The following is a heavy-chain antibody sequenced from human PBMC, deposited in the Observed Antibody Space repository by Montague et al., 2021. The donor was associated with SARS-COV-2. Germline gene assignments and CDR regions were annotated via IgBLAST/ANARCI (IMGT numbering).Heavy chain of an antibody. Sequence: PALVKPTQTLTLTRTFSGFSLSTSGMCVSWIRQPPGKALEWLALIDWDDDKYYSTSLKTRLTISKDTSKNQVVLTMTNMGPVDTATYYCATTIYDYVWGTRVEFDYWGQGTLVTVSS. D-gene: IGHD3-16*01. V-gene: IGHV2-70*01. CDR2: IDWDDDK. CDR1: GFSLSTSGMC. J-gene: IGHJ4*02. CDR3: ATTIYDYVWGTRVEFDY.